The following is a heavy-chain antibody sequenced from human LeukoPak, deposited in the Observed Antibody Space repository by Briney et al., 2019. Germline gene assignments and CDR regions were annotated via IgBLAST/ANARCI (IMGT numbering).Heavy chain of an antibody. D-gene: IGHD3-10*01. CDR2: IYTSGST. J-gene: IGHJ6*03. CDR1: GGSISSGSYY. V-gene: IGHV4-61*02. CDR3: ARARLLWFGEGYYYMDV. Sequence: MASQTLSLTCTVSGGSISSGSYYWSWIRQPAGKGLEWIGRIYTSGSTNYNPSLKSRVTISVDTSKNQFSLKLSSVTAADTAVYYCARARLLWFGEGYYYMDVWGKGTTVTVSS.